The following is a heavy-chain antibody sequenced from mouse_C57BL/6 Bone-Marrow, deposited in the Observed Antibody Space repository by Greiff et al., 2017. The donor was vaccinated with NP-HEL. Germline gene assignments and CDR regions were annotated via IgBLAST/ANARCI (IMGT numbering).Heavy chain of an antibody. J-gene: IGHJ2*01. CDR2: IDPSDSYT. Sequence: VQLQQPGAELVRPGTSVKLSCKASGYTFTSYWMHWVKQRPGQGPEWIGVIDPSDSYTNYNQKFKGKATLTVDTSSSTAYMQLSSLTSEDSAVYYCARGIITTVVATDYWGQGTTLTVSS. CDR3: ARGIITTVVATDY. D-gene: IGHD1-1*01. CDR1: GYTFTSYW. V-gene: IGHV1-59*01.